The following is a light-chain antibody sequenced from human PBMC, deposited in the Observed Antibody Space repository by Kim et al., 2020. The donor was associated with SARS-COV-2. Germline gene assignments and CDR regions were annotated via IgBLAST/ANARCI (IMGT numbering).Light chain of an antibody. V-gene: IGLV2-14*03. Sequence: GQSITISCTGTSNDIGAYNYVSWYQHHPGKAPKLMIYDVTMRPSGVSNHFSGSKSGNTASLTISGLQAEDEADYYCSSWTSSNTLVFGGGTKVTVL. CDR2: DVT. J-gene: IGLJ2*01. CDR1: SNDIGAYNY. CDR3: SSWTSSNTLV.